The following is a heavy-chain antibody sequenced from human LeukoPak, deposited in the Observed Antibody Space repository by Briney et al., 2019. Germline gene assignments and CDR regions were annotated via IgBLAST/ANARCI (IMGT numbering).Heavy chain of an antibody. Sequence: SETLSLTCSVSDDSITMYYWTWIRQPPGKGLEWIGYVDHTGSTNFNPPLNGRVSISRDTSKNLFSLRLRSVTAADTAVYFCARGRVSSSTWYSTYYYYFYMDVWGKGTTVTVSS. CDR1: DDSITMYY. J-gene: IGHJ6*03. CDR2: VDHTGST. V-gene: IGHV4-59*01. D-gene: IGHD4-11*01. CDR3: ARGRVSSSTWYSTYYYYFYMDV.